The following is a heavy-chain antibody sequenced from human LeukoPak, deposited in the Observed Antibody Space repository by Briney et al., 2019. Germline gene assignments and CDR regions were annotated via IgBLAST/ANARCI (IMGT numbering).Heavy chain of an antibody. Sequence: GGSLRLSCAASGFTFSSYRMNWVRQAPGKGLEWVSSISSSSSYIYYADSVKGRFTISRDNAKNPLYLQMNSLRAEDTAVYYCARVVYYDSSGYYVWGQGTLVTVSS. CDR2: ISSSSSYI. CDR3: ARVVYYDSSGYYV. V-gene: IGHV3-21*01. J-gene: IGHJ4*02. CDR1: GFTFSSYR. D-gene: IGHD3-22*01.